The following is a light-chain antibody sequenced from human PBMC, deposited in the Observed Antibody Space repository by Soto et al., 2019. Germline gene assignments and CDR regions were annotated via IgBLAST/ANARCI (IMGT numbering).Light chain of an antibody. CDR3: QKYDSAPT. Sequence: DIQMTQSPSSLSASVGDRVTITCRLSRGIGNALAWYQQKPGTVPKLLIHSASTLQSGVPSRFSGSGSGTDFTLTISSLQPEDVASYYCQKYDSAPTFGPGTKVDI. J-gene: IGKJ1*01. CDR2: SAS. V-gene: IGKV1-27*01. CDR1: RGIGNA.